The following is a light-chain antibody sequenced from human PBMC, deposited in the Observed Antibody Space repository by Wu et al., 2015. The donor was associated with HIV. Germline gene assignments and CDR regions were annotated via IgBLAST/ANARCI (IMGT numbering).Light chain of an antibody. CDR1: QNVNVY. V-gene: IGKV3-11*01. J-gene: IGKJ1*01. Sequence: EIVLTQFPATLSLSPGERATLSCRASQNVNVYLAWYQQKPGQAPRLLIYDASDRAAGIPARFSGSGSGTDFTLTINSLQSEDIAVYYCQQYNNWPPWTFGQGTKVEIK. CDR3: QQYNNWPPWT. CDR2: DAS.